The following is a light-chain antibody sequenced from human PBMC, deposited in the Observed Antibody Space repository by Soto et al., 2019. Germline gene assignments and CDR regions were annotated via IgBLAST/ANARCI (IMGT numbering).Light chain of an antibody. V-gene: IGKV1-9*01. CDR2: STF. Sequence: LTQSPATLSASVGDRVTITCRASQGINSYLAWYQQKPGEAPKLLIYSTFTLQSGVPSRFSGSGFGTDFTLTISSLQPEDFATYYCQQLHTYPHTFGQGTKLEI. CDR3: QQLHTYPHT. CDR1: QGINSY. J-gene: IGKJ2*01.